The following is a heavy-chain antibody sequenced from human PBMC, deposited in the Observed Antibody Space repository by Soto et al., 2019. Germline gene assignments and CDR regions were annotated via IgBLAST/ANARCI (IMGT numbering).Heavy chain of an antibody. CDR3: ARYCSSTTCRKYHYYGMDV. CDR1: GGTFGSYA. V-gene: IGHV1-69*13. CDR2: IIPFFGSP. J-gene: IGHJ6*02. Sequence: ASVKVSCKPSGGTFGSYAISWVRQAPGQGLEWMGGIIPFFGSPNYAQKFQGRVTITADESTSTAYMELTSLRSEGTAVYYCARYCSSTTCRKYHYYGMDVWGQGTTVTVSS. D-gene: IGHD2-2*01.